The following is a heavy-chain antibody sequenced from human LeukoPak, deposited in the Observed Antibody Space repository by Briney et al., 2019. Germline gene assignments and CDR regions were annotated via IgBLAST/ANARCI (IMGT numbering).Heavy chain of an antibody. V-gene: IGHV3-53*01. D-gene: IGHD3-10*01. CDR1: GFTGSTSY. CDR2: IYSGGRT. Sequence: AGGSLRLSCAASGFTGSTSYVSWVRQAPGKGLEWVSRIYSGGRTDYADSVKGRFTISRDNSKNTLYLQMNSLRAEDTAVYYCARDSRFSDYYYGMDVWGQGTTVTVSS. J-gene: IGHJ6*02. CDR3: ARDSRFSDYYYGMDV.